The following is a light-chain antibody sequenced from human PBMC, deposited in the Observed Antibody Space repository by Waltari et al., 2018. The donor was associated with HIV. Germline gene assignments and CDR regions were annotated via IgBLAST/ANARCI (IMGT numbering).Light chain of an antibody. CDR2: DNN. CDR3: GTWDRRLSGAV. Sequence: QSVLTQPPSVSAAPGQKVTISCSRSNSNIGNDYVSWYQHLPGAAPKLLIYDNNQRPSGISDRFSGSNSGSSATLDITGLQTGDEADYYCGTWDRRLSGAVFGGGTRLTVL. J-gene: IGLJ3*02. CDR1: NSNIGNDY. V-gene: IGLV1-51*01.